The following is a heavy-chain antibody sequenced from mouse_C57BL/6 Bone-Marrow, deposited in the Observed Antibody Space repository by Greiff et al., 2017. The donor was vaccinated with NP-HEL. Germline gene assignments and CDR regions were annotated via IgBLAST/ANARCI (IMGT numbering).Heavy chain of an antibody. D-gene: IGHD6-1*01. V-gene: IGHV3-8*01. CDR1: GYSITSDY. J-gene: IGHJ1*03. CDR3: ARNSPLVKDWYFDV. Sequence: VQLKQSGPGLAKPSQTLSLTCSVTGYSITSDYWNWIRKFPGNKLEYMGYISYSGSTYYNPSLKSRIFITRDSSTNQYYLQLNSVTTEDTATYCCARNSPLVKDWYFDVWGTGTTVTVSS. CDR2: ISYSGST.